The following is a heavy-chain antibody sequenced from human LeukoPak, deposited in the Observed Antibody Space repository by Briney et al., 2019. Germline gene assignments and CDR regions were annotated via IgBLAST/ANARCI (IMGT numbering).Heavy chain of an antibody. CDR2: INHSGST. V-gene: IGHV4-34*01. D-gene: IGHD3-9*01. Sequence: KTSETLSLTCAVYGGSFSGYYWSWIRQPPGKGLEWIGEINHSGSTNYNPSLKSRVTISVDTSKNQFSLKLSSVTAADTAVYYCASSPRGLRYFVFSGMDVWGKGTTATVSS. J-gene: IGHJ6*04. CDR3: ASSPRGLRYFVFSGMDV. CDR1: GGSFSGYY.